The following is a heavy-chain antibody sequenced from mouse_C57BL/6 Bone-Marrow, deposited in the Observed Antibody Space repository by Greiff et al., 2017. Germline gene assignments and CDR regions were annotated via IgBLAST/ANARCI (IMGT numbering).Heavy chain of an antibody. Sequence: EVQLQQSGAGLVRPGASVKLSCTASGYTFTDYVMHWVRQPPEQGLEWIGCISTGSGGTYYAETVKGRVTLTRDKATSTVFLQMSSLTSEDTAMYYCARGEWGRSFAYWGQGTLVTVSA. CDR1: GYTFTDYV. D-gene: IGHD1-1*01. CDR3: ARGEWGRSFAY. V-gene: IGHV5-17*01. CDR2: ISTGSGGT. J-gene: IGHJ3*01.